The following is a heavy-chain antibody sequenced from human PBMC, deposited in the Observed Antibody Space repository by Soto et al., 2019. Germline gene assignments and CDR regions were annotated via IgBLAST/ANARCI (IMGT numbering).Heavy chain of an antibody. CDR2: ISGSGGST. J-gene: IGHJ4*02. CDR3: AKGGMVRGVIIPLDY. CDR1: GFTFSNYA. Sequence: EVQLLESGGGLVQPEGSLRLSCAASGFTFSNYAMSWVRQAPGKGLEWVSGISGSGGSTYYADSVKGRFIISRDNSKNSLYLQINSLRAEDTALYYCAKGGMVRGVIIPLDYWGQGTLVTVSS. V-gene: IGHV3-23*01. D-gene: IGHD3-10*01.